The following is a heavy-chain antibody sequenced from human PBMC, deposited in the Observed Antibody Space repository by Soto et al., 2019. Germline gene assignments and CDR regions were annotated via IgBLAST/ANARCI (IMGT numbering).Heavy chain of an antibody. Sequence: ASVKVSCKASGYTFNSYGISWVREAPGQGLEWMGWISPYDDNTNYAQNLQGRVTMTTDTSTRTAYMELRSLRSDDTAVYYCARGGYYDSSGSRNYHYYGMDAWGQGTTVTVS. CDR1: GYTFNSYG. J-gene: IGHJ6*02. CDR2: ISPYDDNT. V-gene: IGHV1-18*01. CDR3: ARGGYYDSSGSRNYHYYGMDA. D-gene: IGHD3-22*01.